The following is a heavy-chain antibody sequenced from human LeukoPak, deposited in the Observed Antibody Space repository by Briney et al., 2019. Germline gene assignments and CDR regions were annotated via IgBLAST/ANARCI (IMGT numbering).Heavy chain of an antibody. D-gene: IGHD1-1*01. Sequence: IINPNGGSTTYAQKFQGRVTVTRDTSTTTVYMELSSLRSDDTAIYYCARAYYTNWYVPFDAWGQGTLVTVSS. V-gene: IGHV1-46*01. CDR3: ARAYYTNWYVPFDA. CDR2: INPNGGST. J-gene: IGHJ5*02.